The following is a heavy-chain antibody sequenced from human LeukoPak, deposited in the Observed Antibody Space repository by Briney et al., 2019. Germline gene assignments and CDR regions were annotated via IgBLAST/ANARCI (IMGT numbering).Heavy chain of an antibody. CDR3: ATVIDNSGSLGF. J-gene: IGHJ4*02. CDR1: GFTVSSNY. D-gene: IGHD3-22*01. V-gene: IGHV3-53*01. Sequence: GGSLRLSCAASGFTVSSNYMSWVRQAPGKGLEWVSVIYSGGSTYYADSVKGRFTISRDNSKNTLYLQMNSQRAEDTAVYYCATVIDNSGSLGFWGQGALVTVSS. CDR2: IYSGGST.